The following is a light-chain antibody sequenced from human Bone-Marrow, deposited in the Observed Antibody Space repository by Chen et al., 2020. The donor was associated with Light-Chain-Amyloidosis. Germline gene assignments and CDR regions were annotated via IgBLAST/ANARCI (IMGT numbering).Light chain of an antibody. Sequence: SYVLTQPSSVSVAPGQTATLACGGNNIGCTSVHWYQPTPGQAPRLVVYDDSDRPSGIPERLSGSNSGNTATLTISRVAAGDEADYYCQVWDRRSDRPVFGGGTKLTVL. J-gene: IGLJ3*02. CDR3: QVWDRRSDRPV. V-gene: IGLV3-21*02. CDR1: NIGCTS. CDR2: DDS.